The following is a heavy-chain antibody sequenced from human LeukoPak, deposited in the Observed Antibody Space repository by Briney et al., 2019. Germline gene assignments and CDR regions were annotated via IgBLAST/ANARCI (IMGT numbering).Heavy chain of an antibody. CDR2: IYYSGST. J-gene: IGHJ6*03. D-gene: IGHD3-22*01. CDR1: GGSISSYY. Sequence: PSETLSLTCTVSGGSISSYYWSCIRHPPGKGLEGIGYIYYSGSTNYNPSLKSRVTIAVDTSKNQFSLKLSSVTAADTAVYYCARAPYYYDSSGYYSYYYYYMDVWGKGTTVTVSS. V-gene: IGHV4-59*01. CDR3: ARAPYYYDSSGYYSYYYYYMDV.